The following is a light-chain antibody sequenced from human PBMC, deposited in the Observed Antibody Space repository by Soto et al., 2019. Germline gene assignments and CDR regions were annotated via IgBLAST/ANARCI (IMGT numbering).Light chain of an antibody. J-gene: IGLJ2*01. V-gene: IGLV2-14*01. CDR2: EVT. CDR3: SSFSADTTPVL. CDR1: SGDIGGYNY. Sequence: QSALTQPASVYGSPGQSITISCTGTSGDIGGYNYVSWYQQHPGKAPKLLISEVTNRPSGVSNRFSGSKSGNTASLTISGLQAEDEADYYCSSFSADTTPVLFGGGTKLTVL.